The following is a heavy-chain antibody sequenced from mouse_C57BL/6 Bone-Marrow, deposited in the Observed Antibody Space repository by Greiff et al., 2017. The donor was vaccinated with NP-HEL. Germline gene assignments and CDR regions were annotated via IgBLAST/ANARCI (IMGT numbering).Heavy chain of an antibody. J-gene: IGHJ2*01. CDR3: ARYGIYYDYDYFDY. CDR2: IYPGDGDT. V-gene: IGHV1-80*01. CDR1: GYAFSSYW. Sequence: QVQLQQSGAELVKPGASVKISCKASGYAFSSYWMNWVKQRPGKGLEWIGQIYPGDGDTNYNGKFKGKATLTADKSSSTAYMQLSSLTSEDSAVYFCARYGIYYDYDYFDYWGQGTTLTVSS. D-gene: IGHD2-4*01.